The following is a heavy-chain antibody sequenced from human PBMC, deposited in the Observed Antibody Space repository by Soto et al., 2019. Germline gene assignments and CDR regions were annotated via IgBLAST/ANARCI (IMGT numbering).Heavy chain of an antibody. Sequence: ESGGGVVQPGRSLRLSCAASGFTFSSYGMHWVRQAPGKGLEWVAVISYDGSNKYYADSVKGRFTISRDNSKNTLYLQMNSLRAEDTAVYYCAKNSGYDFFADYWGQGTLVTVSS. CDR2: ISYDGSNK. CDR1: GFTFSSYG. D-gene: IGHD5-12*01. CDR3: AKNSGYDFFADY. V-gene: IGHV3-30*18. J-gene: IGHJ4*02.